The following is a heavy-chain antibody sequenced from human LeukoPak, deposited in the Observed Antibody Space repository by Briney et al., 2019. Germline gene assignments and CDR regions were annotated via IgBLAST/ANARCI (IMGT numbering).Heavy chain of an antibody. CDR3: TTEALGVPAAGWFDP. J-gene: IGHJ5*02. CDR1: GFIFSSYV. CDR2: TSGSGGST. V-gene: IGHV3-23*01. D-gene: IGHD2-2*01. Sequence: PGGSLRLSCAASGFIFSSYVMNWVRQAPGKGLQWVSGTSGSGGSTSYADSAKGRFTISRDNSKNTLYLQMNSLRAEDTAVYYCTTEALGVPAAGWFDPWGQGTLVTVSS.